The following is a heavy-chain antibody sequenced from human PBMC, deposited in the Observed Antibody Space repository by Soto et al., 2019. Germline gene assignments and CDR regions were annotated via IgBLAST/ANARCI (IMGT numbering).Heavy chain of an antibody. CDR3: ARREYYFDF. CDR1: GASISSRYNY. Sequence: QLQLQESGPGLVKPSETLSLTCTVSGASISSRYNYWAWIRQPPGKGLEWIGTISFSGSTSYNPSLKSRGTIFVDASKNQFSLRLSSVTAADSAVYYCARREYYFDFWGQGTLVTVSS. V-gene: IGHV4-39*01. CDR2: ISFSGST. D-gene: IGHD3-10*01. J-gene: IGHJ4*02.